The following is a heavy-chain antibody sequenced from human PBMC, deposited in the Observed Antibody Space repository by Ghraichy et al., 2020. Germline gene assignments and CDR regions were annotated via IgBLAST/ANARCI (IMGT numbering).Heavy chain of an antibody. J-gene: IGHJ3*02. Sequence: GESLNISCAASGFTFSDYYMSWIRQAPGKGLEWVSYISSSGSTIYYADSVKGRFTISRDNAKNSLYLQSNSLRAEDTAVYYCARDPRITGVRFRRGGGAFDIWGQGTMVTVSS. CDR1: GFTFSDYY. V-gene: IGHV3-11*01. CDR2: ISSSGSTI. CDR3: ARDPRITGVRFRRGGGAFDI. D-gene: IGHD3-3*01.